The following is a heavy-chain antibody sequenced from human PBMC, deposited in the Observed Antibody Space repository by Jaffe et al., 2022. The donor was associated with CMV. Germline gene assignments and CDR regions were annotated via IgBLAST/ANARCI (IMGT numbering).Heavy chain of an antibody. Sequence: EVQLVESGGGLVQPGRSLRLSCAASGFTFDDYAMHWVRQAPGKGLEWVSGISWNSGSIGYADSVKGRFTISRDNAKNSLYLQMNSLRAEDTALYYCAKASSESGDCCNFDYWGQGTLVTVSS. CDR2: ISWNSGSI. J-gene: IGHJ4*02. CDR1: GFTFDDYA. D-gene: IGHD2-21*02. CDR3: AKASSESGDCCNFDY. V-gene: IGHV3-9*01.